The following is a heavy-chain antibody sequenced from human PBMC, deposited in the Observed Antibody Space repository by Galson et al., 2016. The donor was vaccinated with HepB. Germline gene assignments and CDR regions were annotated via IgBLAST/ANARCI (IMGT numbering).Heavy chain of an antibody. D-gene: IGHD6-25*01. Sequence: SVKVSCQASGDTFTGYYIHWVRQAPGQSLEWMAWLSANSGATNYAQKFQGWVTITRDTSNSTAYMELTNLTSDATAIYYCTTSTGYRSVGGAYATWGQGTMVTVSS. CDR2: LSANSGAT. CDR1: GDTFTGYY. J-gene: IGHJ3*01. CDR3: TTSTGYRSVGGAYAT. V-gene: IGHV1-2*04.